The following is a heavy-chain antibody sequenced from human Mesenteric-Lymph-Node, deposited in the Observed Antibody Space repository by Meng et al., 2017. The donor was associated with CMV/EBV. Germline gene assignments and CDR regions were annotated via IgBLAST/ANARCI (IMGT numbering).Heavy chain of an antibody. D-gene: IGHD6-19*01. Sequence: ASVKVSCKASGYTFTSYYMHWVRQAPGQGLEWMGIINPSGGSTSYAQKFQGRVTMTRDTSITTAYMELSSLRSDDTAVYYCARDIPGSRYSSGWPLDYWGQGTLVTVSS. CDR2: INPSGGST. CDR1: GYTFTSYY. J-gene: IGHJ4*02. V-gene: IGHV1-46*01. CDR3: ARDIPGSRYSSGWPLDY.